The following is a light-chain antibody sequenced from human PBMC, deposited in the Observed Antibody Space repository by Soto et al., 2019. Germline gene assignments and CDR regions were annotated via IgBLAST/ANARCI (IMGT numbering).Light chain of an antibody. CDR2: STS. Sequence: DIQMTQSPSSLSASVGDRVTITCRASQTIISYLNWYQQRVGEAPKLLIYSTSNLQSGVPSRFSGSGSETDFTLTISVLQPEDIATYYCQQSFSTPYTFGQGTKLEIK. CDR1: QTIISY. J-gene: IGKJ2*01. V-gene: IGKV1-39*01. CDR3: QQSFSTPYT.